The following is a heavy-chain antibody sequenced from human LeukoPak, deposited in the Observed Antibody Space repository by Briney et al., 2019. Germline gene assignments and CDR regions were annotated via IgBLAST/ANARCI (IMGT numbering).Heavy chain of an antibody. D-gene: IGHD6-6*01. CDR1: GYSFTSYW. J-gene: IGHJ4*02. CDR2: IYPGDSDT. Sequence: GESLKISCKGSGYSFTSYWIGWVRQMPGKGLEWMGIIYPGDSDTRYSPSFQGQVTISADKSIGTAYLQWSSLKASDTAMYYCARQSLAARPRPYYFDYWGQGTLVTVSS. CDR3: ARQSLAARPRPYYFDY. V-gene: IGHV5-51*01.